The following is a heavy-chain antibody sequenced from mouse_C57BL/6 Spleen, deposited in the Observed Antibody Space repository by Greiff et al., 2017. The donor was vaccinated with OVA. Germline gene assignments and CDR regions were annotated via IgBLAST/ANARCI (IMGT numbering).Heavy chain of an antibody. J-gene: IGHJ2*01. Sequence: EVKLVESGPELVKPGASVKISCKASGYSFTGYYMNWVKQSPEKSLEWIGEINPSTGGTTYNQKFKAKATLTVDKSSSTAYMQLKSLTSEDSAVYYCARSPSYGNSDYWGQGTTLTVSS. CDR1: GYSFTGYY. CDR3: ARSPSYGNSDY. CDR2: INPSTGGT. D-gene: IGHD2-1*01. V-gene: IGHV1-42*01.